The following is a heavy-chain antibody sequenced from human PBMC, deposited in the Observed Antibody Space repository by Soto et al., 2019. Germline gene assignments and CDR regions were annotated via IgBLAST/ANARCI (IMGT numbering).Heavy chain of an antibody. Sequence: QVQLVESGGGLVQPGRSLRLSCAASGFTFSSYGMHWVRQAPGKGLEWVSVIWYDGSNTYYADSVKGRFTISRDNSKNTLDLQMNSLRAEDTAVYYCARWGIAAGDYWGQGTLVTVSS. J-gene: IGHJ4*02. CDR1: GFTFSSYG. V-gene: IGHV3-33*01. CDR2: IWYDGSNT. D-gene: IGHD6-13*01. CDR3: ARWGIAAGDY.